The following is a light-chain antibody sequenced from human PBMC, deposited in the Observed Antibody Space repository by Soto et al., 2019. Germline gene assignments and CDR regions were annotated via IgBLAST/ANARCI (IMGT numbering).Light chain of an antibody. CDR2: GAS. CDR1: QSVSSSY. Sequence: EIVLTQSPGTLSLSPGERATLSCRASQSVSSSYLAWYQQKTGQAPRLLIYGASSRATGIPDRFSGSGSGTDFSLTXSXLXXXDFAVYYCQQYGSSSTFGQGTKVDIK. CDR3: QQYGSSST. V-gene: IGKV3-20*01. J-gene: IGKJ1*01.